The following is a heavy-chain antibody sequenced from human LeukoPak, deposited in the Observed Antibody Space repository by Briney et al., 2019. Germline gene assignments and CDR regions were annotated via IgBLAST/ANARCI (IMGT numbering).Heavy chain of an antibody. D-gene: IGHD4-17*01. CDR2: IYYSGST. J-gene: IGHJ4*02. CDR1: GGSISSYY. Sequence: SETLSLTCTVSGGSISSYYWSWIRQPAGKGLEWIGYIYYSGSTNYNPSLKSRVTISVDTSKNQSSLKLSSVTAADTAVYYCVRVGPAFNDYGDYDVDYWGQGTLVTVSS. CDR3: VRVGPAFNDYGDYDVDY. V-gene: IGHV4-59*01.